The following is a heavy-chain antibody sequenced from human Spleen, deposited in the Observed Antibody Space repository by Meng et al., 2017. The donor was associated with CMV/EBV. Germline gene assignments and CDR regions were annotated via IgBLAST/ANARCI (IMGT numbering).Heavy chain of an antibody. CDR3: ARGGSSSPFYYYYGMDV. V-gene: IGHV3-30-3*01. CDR1: GFTFSGYA. D-gene: IGHD6-13*01. J-gene: IGHJ6*02. Sequence: GGSLRLSCAASGFTFSGYARRWVRQAPGRGLEWVAVISYDGSNKYYADSVKGRFTISRDNSKNTLYLQMNSLRAEDTAVYYCARGGSSSPFYYYYGMDVWGQGTTVTVSS. CDR2: ISYDGSNK.